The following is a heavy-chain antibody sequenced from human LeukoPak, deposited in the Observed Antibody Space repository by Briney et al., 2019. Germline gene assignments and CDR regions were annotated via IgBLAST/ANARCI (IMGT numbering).Heavy chain of an antibody. D-gene: IGHD4-23*01. J-gene: IGHJ4*02. V-gene: IGHV3-23*01. Sequence: GGSLRLSCAASGVTFSIYGMSGGRQAPGKGLECVSGISGSGGSTHYADSVKGRFTISRDNSKNTLYLQMNSLRGEDTAVYYCAKEGIRWEVLAYFDYWGQGALVTVSS. CDR2: ISGSGGST. CDR1: GVTFSIYG. CDR3: AKEGIRWEVLAYFDY.